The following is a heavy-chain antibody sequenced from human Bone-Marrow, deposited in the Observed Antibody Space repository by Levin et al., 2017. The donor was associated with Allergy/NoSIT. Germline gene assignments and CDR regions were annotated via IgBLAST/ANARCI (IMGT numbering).Heavy chain of an antibody. J-gene: IGHJ4*02. V-gene: IGHV3-15*07. CDR3: TTDVISWYEETVDY. CDR2: IKSKTDGGTT. Sequence: GESLKISCTTSDFTFNNAWMNWVRQAPGKGLQWVGRIKSKTDGGTTAYAAPVKGRFTISRDDSKNTLYLHMNSLKTEDTAVYYCTTDVISWYEETVDYWGQGTQVTVSS. CDR1: DFTFNNAW. D-gene: IGHD6-13*01.